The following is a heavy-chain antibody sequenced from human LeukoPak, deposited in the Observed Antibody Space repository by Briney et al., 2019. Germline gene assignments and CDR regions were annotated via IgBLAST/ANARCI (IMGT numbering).Heavy chain of an antibody. Sequence: TGGSLRLSCAASGFTFSSYAMSWVRQAPGKGLEWVSAISGSGGSTYYADSVKGRFTTSRDNSKNTLYLQMNSLRAEDTAVYYCAKGTYYYDSSGYYSLFDYWGQGTLVTVSS. D-gene: IGHD3-22*01. CDR1: GFTFSSYA. J-gene: IGHJ4*02. V-gene: IGHV3-23*01. CDR2: ISGSGGST. CDR3: AKGTYYYDSSGYYSLFDY.